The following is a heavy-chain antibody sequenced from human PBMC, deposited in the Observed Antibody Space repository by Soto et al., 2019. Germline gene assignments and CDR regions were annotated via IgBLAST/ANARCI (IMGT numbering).Heavy chain of an antibody. CDR2: IYYSGST. Sequence: QVQLQESGPGLVKPSQTLSLTCTVSGGSISSGGYYWNWIRQHPGKGLEWIWYIYYSGSTYYNPSRKSRVTISLDTSMNQFSMMLSSVTAAHSAVYYCAKEPINWGQGTLVTVSS. CDR3: AKEPIN. D-gene: IGHD5-12*01. CDR1: GGSISSGGYY. V-gene: IGHV4-31*03. J-gene: IGHJ4*02.